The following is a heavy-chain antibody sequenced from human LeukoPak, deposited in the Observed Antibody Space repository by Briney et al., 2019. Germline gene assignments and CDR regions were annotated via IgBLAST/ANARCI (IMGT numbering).Heavy chain of an antibody. Sequence: PSETLSLTCTVSGGSVSGYYCSRIRQPPGKGLEYIGYIHYSGTTNYNPSLKSRVSISLDTSKNQFSLRLSSVTAADTAVYYCARDIPVTGTLAFDYWGQGTLVTVSS. V-gene: IGHV4-59*02. J-gene: IGHJ4*02. CDR1: GGSVSGYY. CDR2: IHYSGTT. D-gene: IGHD6-19*01. CDR3: ARDIPVTGTLAFDY.